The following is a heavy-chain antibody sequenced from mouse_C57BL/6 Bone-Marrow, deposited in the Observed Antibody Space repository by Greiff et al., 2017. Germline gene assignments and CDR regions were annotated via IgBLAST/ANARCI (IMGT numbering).Heavy chain of an antibody. CDR1: GYTFTDYE. D-gene: IGHD1-2*01. Sequence: VQLQQSGAELVRPGASVTLSCKASGYTFTDYEMHWVKQTPVHGLEWIGAIDPETGGTAYNQKFKGKAILTADKSSSTAYMELRSLTTTNSAVYCGTHYYGTWFAYWGQGTLGTVSA. V-gene: IGHV1-15*01. J-gene: IGHJ3*01. CDR2: IDPETGGT. CDR3: THYYGTWFAY.